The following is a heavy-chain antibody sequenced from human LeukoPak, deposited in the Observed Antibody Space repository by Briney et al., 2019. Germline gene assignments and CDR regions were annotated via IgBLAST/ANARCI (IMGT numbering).Heavy chain of an antibody. D-gene: IGHD2-2*01. J-gene: IGHJ4*02. V-gene: IGHV1-2*02. Sequence: GASVKVSCKASGYTFTGYYMHWVRQAPGQGLEWMGWINPNSGGTNYAQKFQGRVTMTRDTSISTAYMELSRLRSDDTAVYYCARDLGSLVVPAATPDCWGQGTLVTVSS. CDR3: ARDLGSLVVPAATPDC. CDR1: GYTFTGYY. CDR2: INPNSGGT.